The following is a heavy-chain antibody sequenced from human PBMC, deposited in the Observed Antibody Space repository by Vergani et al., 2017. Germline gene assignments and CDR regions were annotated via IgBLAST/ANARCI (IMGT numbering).Heavy chain of an antibody. V-gene: IGHV1-8*01. CDR3: AAFGRLRLGELSGDDY. J-gene: IGHJ4*02. CDR2: MNPNSGNT. CDR1: GYTFTSYD. D-gene: IGHD3-16*02. Sequence: QVQLVQSGAEVKKPGASVKVSCKASGYTFTSYDINWVRQATGQGLEWMGWMNPNSGNTGYAQKFQGRVTMTRNTSISTAYMELSSLGSEDTAVYYCAAFGRLRLGELSGDDYWGQGTLVTVSS.